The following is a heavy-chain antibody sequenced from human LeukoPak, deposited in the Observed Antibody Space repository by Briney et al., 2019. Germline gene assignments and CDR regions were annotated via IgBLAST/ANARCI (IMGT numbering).Heavy chain of an antibody. CDR2: IYSGGST. V-gene: IGHV3-53*01. Sequence: PGGSLRLSCAASGFTVSSNYMSWVRQAPGKGLEWVSVIYSGGSTYYADSVKGRFTISRDNSKNTLYLQMNSLRAEDTAVYYCARDRSSSPYWYFDLWGRGTLVTVSS. J-gene: IGHJ2*01. D-gene: IGHD6-6*01. CDR1: GFTVSSNY. CDR3: ARDRSSSPYWYFDL.